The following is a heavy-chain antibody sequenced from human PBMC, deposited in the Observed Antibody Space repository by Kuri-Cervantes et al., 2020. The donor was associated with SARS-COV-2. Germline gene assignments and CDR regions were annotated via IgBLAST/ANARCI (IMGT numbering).Heavy chain of an antibody. V-gene: IGHV3-30*03. Sequence: LSLTCAASGFTFSTYRMHWVRQAPGKGLEWVSVISFDESDKSYVDSVKGRFTISRDNSKSTLYLQMNSLRAEDTAVYYCARDREWELLHAGAFDIWGQGTMVTVSS. CDR1: GFTFSTYR. J-gene: IGHJ3*02. CDR2: ISFDESDK. CDR3: ARDREWELLHAGAFDI. D-gene: IGHD1-26*01.